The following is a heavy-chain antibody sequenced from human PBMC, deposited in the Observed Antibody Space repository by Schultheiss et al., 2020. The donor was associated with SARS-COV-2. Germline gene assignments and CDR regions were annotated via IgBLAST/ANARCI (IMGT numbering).Heavy chain of an antibody. J-gene: IGHJ6*03. CDR2: ISSSSSYI. CDR3: ARGPKNYCSSTSCYSSYMDV. CDR1: GFTFSNSW. V-gene: IGHV3-21*01. D-gene: IGHD2-2*02. Sequence: GESLKISCETSGFTFSNSWMTWVRQAPGKGLEWVSSISSSSSYIYYADSVKGRFTISRDNSKNTLYLQMNSLRAEDTAVYYCARGPKNYCSSTSCYSSYMDVWGKGTTVTVSS.